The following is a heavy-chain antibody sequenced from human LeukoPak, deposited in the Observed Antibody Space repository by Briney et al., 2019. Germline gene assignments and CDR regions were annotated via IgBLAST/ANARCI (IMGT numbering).Heavy chain of an antibody. V-gene: IGHV3-48*01. CDR3: ARDPPRRYDY. D-gene: IGHD1-14*01. CDR1: GFNFNIYN. CDR2: ISKDSYDI. Sequence: GGSLRLSCAAGGFNFNIYNMNWVRQAPGKGLEWVSHISKDSYDISYADSVRGRFTVSRDNAKNSLYLQMNSLRAEDTAVYYCARDPPRRYDYWGQGTLVTVSS. J-gene: IGHJ4*02.